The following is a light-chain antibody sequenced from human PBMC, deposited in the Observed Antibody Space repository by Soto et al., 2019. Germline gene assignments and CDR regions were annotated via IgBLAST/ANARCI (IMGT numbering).Light chain of an antibody. CDR2: AAS. J-gene: IGKJ1*01. Sequence: AIRMTQSPSSLSASAGDRGNISCRASEDISVYLAWYQQKPGKAPKVLIYAASTLQSGVPQRFSGTGSGTDFTLTISRLQSEDFAIYYCQQYYSYPWTFGQGTKVEIK. CDR1: EDISVY. CDR3: QQYYSYPWT. V-gene: IGKV1-8*01.